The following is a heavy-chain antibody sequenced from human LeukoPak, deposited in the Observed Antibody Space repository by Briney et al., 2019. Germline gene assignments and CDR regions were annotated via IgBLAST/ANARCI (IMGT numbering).Heavy chain of an antibody. Sequence: GGSLRLSCAASRFTFNIYTMSWVRQAPGKGLEWVSIISDNGGSTYYADSVKGRFTISRDNARNSLYLQVNSLRAEDTAVYYCASQDSSGYYHYWGQGTLVTVSS. V-gene: IGHV3-23*01. CDR2: ISDNGGST. J-gene: IGHJ4*02. D-gene: IGHD3-22*01. CDR3: ASQDSSGYYHY. CDR1: RFTFNIYT.